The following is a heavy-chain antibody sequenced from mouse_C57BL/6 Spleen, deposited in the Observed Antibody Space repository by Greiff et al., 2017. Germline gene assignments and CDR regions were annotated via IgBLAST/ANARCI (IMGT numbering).Heavy chain of an antibody. J-gene: IGHJ3*01. CDR3: ATNSVYFGKGFAY. V-gene: IGHV2-5*01. Sequence: VKLMESGPGLVQPSQSLSITCTVSGFSLTSYGVHWVRQSPGKGLEWLGVIWSGGSTAYNAAFMSRLIITNDNSKSKVFFKMNSLQADDTAIDYCATNSVYFGKGFAYWGKGTLVTVSA. CDR2: IWSGGST. CDR1: GFSLTSYG. D-gene: IGHD2-1*01.